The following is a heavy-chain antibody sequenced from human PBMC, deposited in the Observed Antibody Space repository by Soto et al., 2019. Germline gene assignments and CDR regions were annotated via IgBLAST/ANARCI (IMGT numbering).Heavy chain of an antibody. Sequence: EVQLLESGGGLVQPGGSLRLSCAATGFTFSSYAMSWVRQAPGKGLEWVSAISGSGGSTYYADSVKGRFTISRDNSKNTLYLQMNCLRAGDPAVEYCAYSSTPFDPWGPGRMVTVSS. CDR2: ISGSGGST. J-gene: IGHJ5*02. CDR3: AYSSTPFDP. CDR1: GFTFSSYA. V-gene: IGHV3-23*01. D-gene: IGHD6-13*01.